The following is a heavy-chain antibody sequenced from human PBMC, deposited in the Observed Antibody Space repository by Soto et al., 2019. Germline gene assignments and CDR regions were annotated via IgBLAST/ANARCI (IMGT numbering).Heavy chain of an antibody. Sequence: ESLKISCNASGYILTSYSIGSVRQLPVKVPPWMCITYPGDSDTRYSPSFQGQVNIAADKSSSTAYLQWSSLKASDTAMYYCAAGYCSRGSCYLGGYYYYGKDVWGQGTT. CDR2: TYPGDSDT. D-gene: IGHD2-15*01. J-gene: IGHJ6*02. CDR3: AAGYCSRGSCYLGGYYYYGKDV. CDR1: GYILTSYS. V-gene: IGHV5-51*01.